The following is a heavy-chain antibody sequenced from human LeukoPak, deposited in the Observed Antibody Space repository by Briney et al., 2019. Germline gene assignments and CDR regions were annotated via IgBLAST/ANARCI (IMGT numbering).Heavy chain of an antibody. Sequence: TGGSLRLSCAASGFTFSDHYMDWVRQAPGKGLEWVGRTRNKANSYTTEYAASVKGRFTISRDDSKNSLYLQMNSLKTEDTAVYYCARDFGYGDYVSASDYWGQGTLVTVSS. CDR1: GFTFSDHY. J-gene: IGHJ4*02. CDR3: ARDFGYGDYVSASDY. V-gene: IGHV3-72*01. D-gene: IGHD4-17*01. CDR2: TRNKANSYTT.